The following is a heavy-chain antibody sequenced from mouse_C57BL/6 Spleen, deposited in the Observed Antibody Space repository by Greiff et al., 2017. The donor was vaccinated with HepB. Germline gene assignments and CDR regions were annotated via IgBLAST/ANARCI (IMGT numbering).Heavy chain of an antibody. Sequence: VQLKQSGAELVRPGASVTLSCKASGYTFTDYEMHWVKQTPVHGLEWIGAIDPETGGTAYNQKFKGKAILTADKSSSTAYMELRSLTAEDSAVYYCTREGDYDGWFAYWGQGTLVTVSA. CDR3: TREGDYDGWFAY. V-gene: IGHV1-15*01. CDR2: IDPETGGT. J-gene: IGHJ3*01. D-gene: IGHD2-4*01. CDR1: GYTFTDYE.